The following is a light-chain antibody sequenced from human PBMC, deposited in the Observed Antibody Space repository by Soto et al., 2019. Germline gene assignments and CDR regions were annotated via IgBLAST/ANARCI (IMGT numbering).Light chain of an antibody. J-gene: IGKJ2*01. CDR2: GAS. CDR1: QSVSSN. V-gene: IGKV3-15*01. Sequence: EIVMTQSPATLSVSPGERATLSCRASQSVSSNLAWYQQKPGQAPRLLIYGASTRATGIPARFSGSGSGTEITLTISSLQSEDFAVYYCQQYNNWPPPFGQGTKLEIK. CDR3: QQYNNWPPP.